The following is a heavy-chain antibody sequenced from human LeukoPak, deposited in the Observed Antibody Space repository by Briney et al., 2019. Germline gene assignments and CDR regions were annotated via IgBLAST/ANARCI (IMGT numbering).Heavy chain of an antibody. Sequence: GGSLRLSCAASGLGFSGSAVHWVRQTSGSGLEWIGCVGSRDKNYATIYGASARGRFTISRDDSRNTASLQMNSLNTEDTAVYYCAKDDVTGFGDYDAFDIWGQGTMVTVSS. CDR3: AKDDVTGFGDYDAFDI. D-gene: IGHD4-17*01. V-gene: IGHV3-73*01. CDR1: GLGFSGSA. J-gene: IGHJ3*02. CDR2: VGSRDKNYAT.